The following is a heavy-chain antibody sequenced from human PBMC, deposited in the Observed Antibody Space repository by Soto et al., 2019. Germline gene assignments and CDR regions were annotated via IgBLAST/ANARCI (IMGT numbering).Heavy chain of an antibody. J-gene: IGHJ6*02. D-gene: IGHD2-15*01. V-gene: IGHV3-30*18. CDR1: GFTFSSYS. Sequence: QVQLVESGGGVVQPGRSLSLSCAASGFTFSSYSIHWVRQAPGKGLEWVAVISYDGSNKYYADSGKGRFSISRDNSKNTRALQMNSLRPEDTAVYYCAKGGLQYGSGGSCPYYYGLDVWGHGTTVTVSS. CDR3: AKGGLQYGSGGSCPYYYGLDV. CDR2: ISYDGSNK.